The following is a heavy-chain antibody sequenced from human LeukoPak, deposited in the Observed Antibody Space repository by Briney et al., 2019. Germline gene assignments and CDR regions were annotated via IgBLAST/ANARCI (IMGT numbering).Heavy chain of an antibody. Sequence: PGGSLRLSCAASGFTFSSYWMHWVRQAPGKGLEWVASIRYDGSIKYYADSMKGRLTISRDNSKNTLYLQMNSLRAEDTAVYYCARVGRLAAAGPKGGMDVWGQGTTVTVSS. J-gene: IGHJ6*02. CDR3: ARVGRLAAAGPKGGMDV. CDR1: GFTFSSYW. CDR2: IRYDGSIK. V-gene: IGHV3-30*02. D-gene: IGHD6-13*01.